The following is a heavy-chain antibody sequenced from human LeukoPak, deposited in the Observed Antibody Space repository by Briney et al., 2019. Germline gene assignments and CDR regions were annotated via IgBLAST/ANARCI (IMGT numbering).Heavy chain of an antibody. D-gene: IGHD2/OR15-2a*01. CDR2: IYHSGHT. V-gene: IGHV4-59*08. CDR1: GASVSSDY. CDR3: ARHPFQYPFDH. Sequence: PSETLSLTCTVSGASVSSDYWSWIRQSPGKGLEWIGYIYHSGHTMSNPSLKSRVSLSLDTSNNQFSLKLSSVTAADTAVYYCARHPFQYPFDHWGQGTVVSVSS. J-gene: IGHJ5*02.